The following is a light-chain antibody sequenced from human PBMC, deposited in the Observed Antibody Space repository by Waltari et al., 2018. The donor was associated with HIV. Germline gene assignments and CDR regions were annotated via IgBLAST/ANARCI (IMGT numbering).Light chain of an antibody. V-gene: IGKV3-15*01. CDR1: QSVSSK. Sequence: IVMTQSPVTLSVSPGERATLSCRASQSVSSKLAWYQQKPGQAPRPLIYGASTRATGIPTRFSGSGSGTEFTLTISSLQSEDFAVYFCQQFDKWPLTFGGGTKVEI. J-gene: IGKJ4*01. CDR2: GAS. CDR3: QQFDKWPLT.